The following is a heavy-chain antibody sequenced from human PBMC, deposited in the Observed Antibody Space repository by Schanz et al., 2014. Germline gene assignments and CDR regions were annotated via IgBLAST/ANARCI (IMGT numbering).Heavy chain of an antibody. D-gene: IGHD3-3*01. Sequence: QVQLVQSGAEVKKPGASVKVSCKASGHPFTAYYMHWVRQAPGQGLEWMGRINPNSGGTNYAENFQGRVTMTRDTSTSTVYMELSRLTSDDTALYYCARTASHDVWRGYIPHYAFDLWGQGTLVTVSS. CDR2: INPNSGGT. CDR1: GHPFTAYY. V-gene: IGHV1-2*06. J-gene: IGHJ4*02. CDR3: ARTASHDVWRGYIPHYAFDL.